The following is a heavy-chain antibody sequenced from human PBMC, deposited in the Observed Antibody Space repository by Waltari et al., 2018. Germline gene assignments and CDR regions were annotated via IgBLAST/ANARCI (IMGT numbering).Heavy chain of an antibody. CDR3: ARVASYGSGSYYNAD. D-gene: IGHD3-10*01. Sequence: QVQLQESGPGLVKPSQTLSLTCTVSGGSISSGSYYWSWIRQPAGKGLEWIGRIYTSGSTNYNPSLKSRVTISVDTSKNQFSLKLSSVTAADTAVYYCARVASYGSGSYYNADWGQGTLVTVSS. V-gene: IGHV4-61*02. CDR1: GGSISSGSYY. CDR2: IYTSGST. J-gene: IGHJ4*02.